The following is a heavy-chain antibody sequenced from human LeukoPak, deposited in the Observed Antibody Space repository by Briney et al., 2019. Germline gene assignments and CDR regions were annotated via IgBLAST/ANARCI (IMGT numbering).Heavy chain of an antibody. CDR1: GYTFTSYW. CDR2: IYPGDSDT. J-gene: IGHJ4*02. Sequence: GESLKISCQGSGYTFTSYWIGWVRQMPGKGLEWMVIIYPGDSDTRYSPSFQGQVTISADKSISTAYLQWSSLKASDTAMYFCARPTYDYGDYVVDYWGQGTLVTVSS. V-gene: IGHV5-51*01. CDR3: ARPTYDYGDYVVDY. D-gene: IGHD4-17*01.